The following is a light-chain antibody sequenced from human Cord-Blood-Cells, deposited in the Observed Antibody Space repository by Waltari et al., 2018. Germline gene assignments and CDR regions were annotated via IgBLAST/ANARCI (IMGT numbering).Light chain of an antibody. CDR1: SSNIGAGYD. CDR3: QSYDSSLSGVV. CDR2: GNS. V-gene: IGLV1-40*01. J-gene: IGLJ2*01. Sequence: QSVLTQPPSVSGAPGQRVTISCTGSSSNIGAGYDVHWSQQLPGTAPKLLIYGNSNRPSGVPDRFSSSKSGTSASLAITGLQAEDEADYYCQSYDSSLSGVVFGGGTKLTVL.